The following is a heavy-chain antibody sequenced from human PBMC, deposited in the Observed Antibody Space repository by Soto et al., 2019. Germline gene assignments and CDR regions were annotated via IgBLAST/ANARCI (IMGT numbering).Heavy chain of an antibody. J-gene: IGHJ4*02. CDR2: ISSSGSTI. V-gene: IGHV3-48*03. CDR1: GFTFSSYE. D-gene: IGHD3-22*01. Sequence: HRGGSLRLSCAASGFTFSSYEMNWVRQAPGKGLEWVSYISSSGSTIYYADSVKGRFTISRDNAKNSLYLQMNSLRAEDTAVYYCARPNYYDSSGPRDYWGQGTLVTVSS. CDR3: ARPNYYDSSGPRDY.